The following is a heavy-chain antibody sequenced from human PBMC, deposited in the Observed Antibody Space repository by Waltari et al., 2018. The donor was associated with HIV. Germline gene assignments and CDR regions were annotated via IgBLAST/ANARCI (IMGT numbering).Heavy chain of an antibody. CDR3: ARIPRDIVVVPAARADPYYYYYGMDV. Sequence: QVQLQESGPGLVKPSETLSLTCTVSGGSISSYYWSWIRQPPGKGLAWIGYIYYSGSTNYNPSLKSRVTISVDTSKNQFSLKLSSVTAADTAVYYCARIPRDIVVVPAARADPYYYYYGMDVWGQGTTVTVSS. CDR2: IYYSGST. J-gene: IGHJ6*02. D-gene: IGHD2-2*01. CDR1: GGSISSYY. V-gene: IGHV4-59*01.